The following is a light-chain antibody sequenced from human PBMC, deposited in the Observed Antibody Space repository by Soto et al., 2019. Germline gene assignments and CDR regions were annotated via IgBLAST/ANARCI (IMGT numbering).Light chain of an antibody. CDR2: DTS. Sequence: EMVLTQSPDTLSLSPGERATLSCRASQGIGDTLAWYQHKPGQTPRLLIYDTSTRATGIPDRFSGSGSGTGFTLTISRLEPEDFAVYYCQQYGNSPITFGQGTRLEIK. CDR1: QGIGDT. J-gene: IGKJ5*01. V-gene: IGKV3-20*01. CDR3: QQYGNSPIT.